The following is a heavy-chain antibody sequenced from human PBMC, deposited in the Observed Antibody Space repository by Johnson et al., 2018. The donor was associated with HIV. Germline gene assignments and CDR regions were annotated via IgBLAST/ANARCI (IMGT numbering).Heavy chain of an antibody. Sequence: VQLVESGGGVVQPGGSLRLSCAASGFTFSTFGMHWVRQAPGKGLEWVSFKRYDGSNKYYADSVKGRFTISRDNSKNTLYLQMNSLRAEDTAVYYCAKVAVATAAGGVALDIWGPGTMVIVSS. V-gene: IGHV3-30*02. D-gene: IGHD6-13*01. CDR2: KRYDGSNK. J-gene: IGHJ3*02. CDR1: GFTFSTFG. CDR3: AKVAVATAAGGVALDI.